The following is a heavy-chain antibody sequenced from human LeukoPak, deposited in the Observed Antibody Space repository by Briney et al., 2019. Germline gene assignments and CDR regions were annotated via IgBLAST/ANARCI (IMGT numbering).Heavy chain of an antibody. J-gene: IGHJ4*02. V-gene: IGHV2-5*01. CDR2: IYGNDDK. CDR1: GFSLTSTEVG. CDR3: AHDSPGNYGFDF. Sequence: SGPTLVNPTQTLTLTCTSSGFSLTSTEVGVAWIRQPPGKALEWLALIYGNDDKRYSPSLKSRLTITKDSSENQVVLTMTNMDPVDTATYYCAHDSPGNYGFDFWGQGTLVTVSS. D-gene: IGHD3-16*01.